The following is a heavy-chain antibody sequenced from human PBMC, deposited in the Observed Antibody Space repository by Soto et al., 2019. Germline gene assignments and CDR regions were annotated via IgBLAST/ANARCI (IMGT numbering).Heavy chain of an antibody. J-gene: IGHJ6*03. CDR2: ISAYNGNT. D-gene: IGHD2-15*01. V-gene: IGHV1-18*01. CDR1: GYTFTSYC. CDR3: ARRRGLDCSGGSCYSGYYMDV. Sequence: ASVKVSCKASGYTFTSYCISWVRHAPGQGLEWMGWISAYNGNTNYAQKLQGRVTMTTDTSTSTAYMELRSLRSDDTAVYYCARRRGLDCSGGSCYSGYYMDVWGKGTTVTVSS.